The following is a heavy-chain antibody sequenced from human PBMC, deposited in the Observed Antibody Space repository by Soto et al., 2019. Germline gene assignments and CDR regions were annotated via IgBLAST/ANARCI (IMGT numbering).Heavy chain of an antibody. CDR1: GFTVSSNY. V-gene: IGHV3-53*01. D-gene: IGHD6-19*01. Sequence: EVQLVESGGGLIQPGGSLRLSCAASGFTVSSNYMSWVRQAPGKGLEWVSVIYSGGSTYYADSVKGRFTISRDNSKNTLYLQMNSLRAEDTAVYYCARWYSSGCWQEAFDYWGQGTLVTVSS. CDR2: IYSGGST. CDR3: ARWYSSGCWQEAFDY. J-gene: IGHJ4*02.